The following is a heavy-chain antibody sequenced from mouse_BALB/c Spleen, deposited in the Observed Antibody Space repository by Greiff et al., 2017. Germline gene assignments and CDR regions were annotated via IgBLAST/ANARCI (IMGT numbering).Heavy chain of an antibody. D-gene: IGHD1-1*01. CDR3: ARDLGYYGSTLYWYFDV. CDR2: IWGDGST. J-gene: IGHJ1*01. Sequence: VKLVESGPGLVAPSQSLSITCTVSGFSLTGYGVNWVRQTPGKGLEWLGMIWGDGSTDYNSALKSRLSISKDNSKSQVFLKMNSLQTDDTARYYCARDLGYYGSTLYWYFDVWGAGTTAPVPS. CDR1: GFSLTGYG. V-gene: IGHV2-6-7*01.